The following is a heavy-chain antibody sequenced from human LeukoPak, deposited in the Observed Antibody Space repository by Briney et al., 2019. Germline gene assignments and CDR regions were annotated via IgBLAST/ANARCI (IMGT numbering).Heavy chain of an antibody. D-gene: IGHD5-12*01. CDR2: IRYDGSNK. CDR3: AREVDYLEGFDP. Sequence: GGSLRLSCAASGFTFSIYGMHWVRQAPDKGLEWVAYIRYDGSNKYYADSVKGRFTISRDNAKNSLYLQMNSLRAEDTAVYYCAREVDYLEGFDPWGQGTLVTVSS. CDR1: GFTFSIYG. J-gene: IGHJ5*02. V-gene: IGHV3-30*02.